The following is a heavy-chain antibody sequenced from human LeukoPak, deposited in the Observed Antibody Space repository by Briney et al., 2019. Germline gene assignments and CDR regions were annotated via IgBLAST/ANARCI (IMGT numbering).Heavy chain of an antibody. V-gene: IGHV1-69*13. J-gene: IGHJ5*01. CDR1: GGTFSSYA. D-gene: IGHD6-25*01. CDR2: IIPIFGTA. CDR3: AGAPPPYGSGWNCFDP. Sequence: SVKVSCKASGGTFSSYAISWVRQAPGQGLEWMGGIIPIFGTANYAQKFQGRVTITADESTSTAYMELSSLRSEDTAVYYCAGAPPPYGSGWNCFDPWGKEPWSPSPQ.